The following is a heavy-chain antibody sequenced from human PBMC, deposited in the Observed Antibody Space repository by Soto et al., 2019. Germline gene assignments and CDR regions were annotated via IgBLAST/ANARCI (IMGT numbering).Heavy chain of an antibody. CDR1: GLTFSSYG. CDR2: IAYDGSNK. CDR3: AKSTGYSYVQGGFDY. J-gene: IGHJ4*02. D-gene: IGHD5-18*01. Sequence: QVQLVESGGGVVQPGRSLRLSCAASGLTFSSYGMHWVRQAPGKGLEWVAFIAYDGSNKYYEDSVKGRFTISRDNSKNTLYLQMNSLRAEDTAGYYCAKSTGYSYVQGGFDYWGQGNLVTVS. V-gene: IGHV3-30*18.